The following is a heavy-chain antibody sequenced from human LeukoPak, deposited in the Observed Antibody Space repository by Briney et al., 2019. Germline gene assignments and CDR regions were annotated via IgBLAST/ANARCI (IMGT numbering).Heavy chain of an antibody. Sequence: SETLSLTCTVSGGSISSTGYYWGWIRQPPGKGLEWIGSIRNSGSTYYNPSLKSRVTISVDTSKNQFSLKLSSVTAADTAVYHCASQGILTGSSYSPYYFDNWGRGTLVTVSS. V-gene: IGHV4-39*07. CDR2: IRNSGST. J-gene: IGHJ4*02. CDR1: GGSISSTGYY. D-gene: IGHD1-14*01. CDR3: ASQGILTGSSYSPYYFDN.